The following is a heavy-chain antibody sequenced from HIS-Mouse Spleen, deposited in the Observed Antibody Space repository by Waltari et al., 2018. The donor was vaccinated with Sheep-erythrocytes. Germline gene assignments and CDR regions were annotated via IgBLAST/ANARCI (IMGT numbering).Heavy chain of an antibody. CDR3: ARGIANWDAFDI. J-gene: IGHJ3*02. Sequence: EVQLVESGGGLVQPGGSLRLSCAASGFTFSSYDMHWVRQATGKGLEGGSAIGTAGDTYYPGSVKGRVTISRENAKNSLYLQMNSLRAGDTAVYYCARGIANWDAFDIWGQGTMVTVSS. D-gene: IGHD7-27*01. CDR1: GFTFSSYD. CDR2: IGTAGDT. V-gene: IGHV3-13*01.